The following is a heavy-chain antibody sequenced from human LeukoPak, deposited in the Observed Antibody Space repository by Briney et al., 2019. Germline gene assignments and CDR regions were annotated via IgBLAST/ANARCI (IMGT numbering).Heavy chain of an antibody. Sequence: SETLSLTCTVSGGSISSYYWSWIRRPPGKGLEWIGYIYYSGSTNYNPSLKSRVTISVDTSKNQFSLKLSSVTAADTAVYYCASVNYDILTGYYFDYWGQGTLVTVSS. D-gene: IGHD3-9*01. CDR1: GGSISSYY. CDR3: ASVNYDILTGYYFDY. V-gene: IGHV4-59*01. CDR2: IYYSGST. J-gene: IGHJ4*02.